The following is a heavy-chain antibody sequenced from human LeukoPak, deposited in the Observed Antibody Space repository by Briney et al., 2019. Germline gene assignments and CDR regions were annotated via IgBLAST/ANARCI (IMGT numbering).Heavy chain of an antibody. CDR3: ARDNDPDYSSSPGWFDL. V-gene: IGHV3-30*06. D-gene: IGHD3-22*01. Sequence: GGSLRLSCVASGFTFSDYGMHWVRLAPGKGLEWVGVTSSDGSNKFYADSVKGRFTVSRDNSKNTLYLQMNSLRAEDTAVYYCARDNDPDYSSSPGWFDLWGQGTLVTVSS. J-gene: IGHJ5*02. CDR2: TSSDGSNK. CDR1: GFTFSDYG.